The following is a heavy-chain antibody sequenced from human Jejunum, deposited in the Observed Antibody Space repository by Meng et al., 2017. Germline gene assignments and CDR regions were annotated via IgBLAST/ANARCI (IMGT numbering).Heavy chain of an antibody. CDR1: GFAVSTNY. D-gene: IGHD1-26*01. CDR3: TRTGSYRYDF. V-gene: IGHV3-53*01. J-gene: IGHJ4*02. Sequence: EVQLVEAGGGLIQPGWSLRLSCAASGFAVSTNYMSWVRQAPGKGLEWVSVIYSGGNTYYADSVKGRFTISRDGSKNTLYLQMNSLRVEDTAVYYCTRTGSYRYDFWGQGTLVTVSS. CDR2: IYSGGNT.